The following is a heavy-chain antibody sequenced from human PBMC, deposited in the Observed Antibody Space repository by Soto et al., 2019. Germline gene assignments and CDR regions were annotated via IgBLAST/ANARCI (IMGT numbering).Heavy chain of an antibody. CDR3: ARGDYNFWSGYSIRPPADY. CDR1: GYTFTSYG. J-gene: IGHJ4*02. V-gene: IGHV1-18*01. Sequence: ASVMVSCKASGYTFTSYGISWVRQAPGQGLEWMGWISAYNGNTNYAQKLQGRVTMTTDTSTSTAYMELRSLRSDDTAVYYCARGDYNFWSGYSIRPPADYWGQGTLVTVSS. D-gene: IGHD3-3*01. CDR2: ISAYNGNT.